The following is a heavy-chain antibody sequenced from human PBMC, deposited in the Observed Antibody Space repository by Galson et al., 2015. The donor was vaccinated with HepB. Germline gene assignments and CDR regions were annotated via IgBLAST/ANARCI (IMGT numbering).Heavy chain of an antibody. D-gene: IGHD3-22*01. V-gene: IGHV1-8*01. Sequence: SVKVSCKAFGYTFTSHDINWVRQGTGQGPEWMGWMNPSSGRTGFAQKFQGRFTMTRDTSIDTAYMELSSLTSEDTAVYFCARGGGYYDTSGYHIDAFNFWDQGTMVTVSS. CDR3: ARGGGYYDTSGYHIDAFNF. CDR1: GYTFTSHD. J-gene: IGHJ3*01. CDR2: MNPSSGRT.